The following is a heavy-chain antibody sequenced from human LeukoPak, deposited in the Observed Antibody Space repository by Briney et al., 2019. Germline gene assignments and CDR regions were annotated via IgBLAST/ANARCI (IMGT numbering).Heavy chain of an antibody. CDR1: GFTFSDYY. V-gene: IGHV3-11*04. Sequence: KPGGSLRLSCAASGFTFSDYYRSWIRQAPGKGLEWVSYISSSGSTIYYADSVKGRLTISRDNAKNSLFLQMGSLRAEDTAVYYCARESYSSGWKLGSDFWGQGTLVTVSA. CDR2: ISSSGSTI. D-gene: IGHD6-19*01. J-gene: IGHJ4*02. CDR3: ARESYSSGWKLGSDF.